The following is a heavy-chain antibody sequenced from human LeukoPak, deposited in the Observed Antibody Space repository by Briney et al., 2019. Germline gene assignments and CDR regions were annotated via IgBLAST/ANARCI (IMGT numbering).Heavy chain of an antibody. CDR3: TKGIYDSTGHFDL. Sequence: GGSLRLSCAASAFTFDDYAMHWVRHRPGKGLEWVSSVTWNSANIAYADSVKGRFTISRDNAKNSLYLQMNSLRAEDTGLYYCTKGIYDSTGHFDLWGQGTLVTVSS. D-gene: IGHD3-9*01. V-gene: IGHV3-9*01. J-gene: IGHJ1*01. CDR2: VTWNSANI. CDR1: AFTFDDYA.